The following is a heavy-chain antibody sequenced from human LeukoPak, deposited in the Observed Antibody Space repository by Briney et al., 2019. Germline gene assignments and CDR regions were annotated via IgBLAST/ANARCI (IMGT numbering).Heavy chain of an antibody. J-gene: IGHJ4*02. D-gene: IGHD3-10*01. V-gene: IGHV3-21*01. CDR3: ARGPGAEDY. Sequence: GGSLRLSCAASGFTFNNYAMNWVRQGPGKGLEWVSSISSSSSYIYYADSVKGRFTISRDNAKNSLYLQMNSLRAEDTAVYYCARGPGAEDYWGQGTLVTVSS. CDR2: ISSSSSYI. CDR1: GFTFNNYA.